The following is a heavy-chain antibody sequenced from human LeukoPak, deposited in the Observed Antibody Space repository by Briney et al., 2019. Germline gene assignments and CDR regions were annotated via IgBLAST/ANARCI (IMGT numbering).Heavy chain of an antibody. CDR3: AGSGSYYNLGYFDY. D-gene: IGHD3-10*01. V-gene: IGHV3-30*03. J-gene: IGHJ4*02. CDR2: ISYDGSNK. Sequence: PGGSLRLSCAASGFTFSSYGMHWVRQAPGKGLEWVAVISYDGSNKYYADSVKGRFTISRDNSKNTLYLQMNSLRSEDTAVYYCAGSGSYYNLGYFDYWGQGTLVTVSS. CDR1: GFTFSSYG.